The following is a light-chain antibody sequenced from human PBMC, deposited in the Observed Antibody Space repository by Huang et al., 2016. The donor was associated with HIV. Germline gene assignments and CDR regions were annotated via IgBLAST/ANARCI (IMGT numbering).Light chain of an antibody. CDR2: WAA. Sequence: DIVMTQSPDSLVVSLGESATINCQSSQIISYNSNNKHYLAWYQQKPGQAPKLLIYWAATRESGVPDRFTGSGSGTDFTLTISSLQAEDVAVYYCQQYYITPLTFGGGTKVEI. CDR3: QQYYITPLT. CDR1: QIISYNSNNKHY. V-gene: IGKV4-1*01. J-gene: IGKJ4*01.